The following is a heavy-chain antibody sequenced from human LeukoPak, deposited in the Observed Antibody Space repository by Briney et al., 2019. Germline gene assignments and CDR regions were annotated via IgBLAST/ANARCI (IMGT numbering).Heavy chain of an antibody. D-gene: IGHD5-18*01. CDR1: GYTFTSYA. V-gene: IGHV1-3*01. J-gene: IGHJ4*02. Sequence: ASVKVSCKASGYTFTSYAMHWVRQAPGQRLEWMGWINAGNGDTKYSQKFQGRVTITRDTSASTVYMELSSLRSEDTAVYYCARVKGRRDTAMVPFDYWGQGTLVTVSS. CDR2: INAGNGDT. CDR3: ARVKGRRDTAMVPFDY.